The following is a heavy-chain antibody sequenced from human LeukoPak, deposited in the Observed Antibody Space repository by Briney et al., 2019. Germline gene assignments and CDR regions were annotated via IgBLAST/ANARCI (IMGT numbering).Heavy chain of an antibody. V-gene: IGHV3-30-3*01. CDR1: GFTFSNYA. CDR2: ITYDGNNK. D-gene: IGHD3-22*01. J-gene: IGHJ1*01. Sequence: GGSLRLSCAASGFTFSNYAMHWARQAPGKGLEWVAVITYDGNNKYYADSVKGRFTISRDNAKNSLYLQMNSLRAEDTAVYYCARGPYDSSGYFFEWGQGTLVTVSS. CDR3: ARGPYDSSGYFFE.